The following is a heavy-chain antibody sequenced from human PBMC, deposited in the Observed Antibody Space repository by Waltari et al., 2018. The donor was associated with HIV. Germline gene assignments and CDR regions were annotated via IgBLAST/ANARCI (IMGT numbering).Heavy chain of an antibody. V-gene: IGHV4-39*01. J-gene: IGHJ4*02. CDR1: DGSIHDSSGDYP. Sequence: QLQLQESGPGLVKPSETLSLTCTVSDGSIHDSSGDYPWGWIRQPPGKELEWIGNIHYSGNTFYNPSLRSRVTISADKSKNQFSLKLRSVTAADTAVYFCMRHRGYFPPDYWGQGTLVTVSS. CDR2: IHYSGNT. CDR3: MRHRGYFPPDY. D-gene: IGHD1-26*01.